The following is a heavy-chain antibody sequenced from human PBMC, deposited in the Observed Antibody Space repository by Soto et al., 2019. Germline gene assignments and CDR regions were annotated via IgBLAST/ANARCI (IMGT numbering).Heavy chain of an antibody. V-gene: IGHV3-30*18. CDR3: AKDGRGGSNYYYSYYMDV. J-gene: IGHJ6*03. CDR2: ISYDGSNK. CDR1: GFTFSSYG. D-gene: IGHD2-15*01. Sequence: QVQLVESGGGVVQPGRALRLSCAASGFTFSSYGMHWVRQAPGKGLEWVAVISYDGSNKYYADSVKGRFTISRDNSKNTLYLQMDSLRAEDTAVYYCAKDGRGGSNYYYSYYMDVWGKGTTVTVSS.